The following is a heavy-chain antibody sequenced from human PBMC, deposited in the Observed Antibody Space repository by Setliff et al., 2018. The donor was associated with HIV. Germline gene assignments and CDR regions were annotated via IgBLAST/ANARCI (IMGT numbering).Heavy chain of an antibody. V-gene: IGHV4-61*09. CDR3: ASANWNYLGYWFDP. D-gene: IGHD1-7*01. J-gene: IGHJ5*02. Sequence: PSETLSLTCAVSGGSINSGSIYWSWVRRPAGGGLEWIGHIYTNGRTNYNPPLKSRVTISVDPSKNQFSLKLRSVTATDTAMYYCASANWNYLGYWFDPWGQGTLVTVSS. CDR2: IYTNGRT. CDR1: GGSINSGSIY.